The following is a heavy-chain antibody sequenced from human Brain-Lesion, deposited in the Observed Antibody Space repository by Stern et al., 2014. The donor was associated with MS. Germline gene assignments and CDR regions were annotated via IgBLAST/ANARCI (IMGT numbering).Heavy chain of an antibody. J-gene: IGHJ4*02. D-gene: IGHD3-10*01. Sequence: QLVQSGPGLVKPSETLSLTCTVSGGSISSSSYYWGWIRQPPGKGLEWIGRIYYRGSTYYNPSLKSRVTISRDTSKTQFSLRLSSVTAADTAVYFCAKLWLGELPESPFDYWGQGTLVTVSS. CDR2: IYYRGST. CDR3: AKLWLGELPESPFDY. CDR1: GGSISSSSYY. V-gene: IGHV4-39*01.